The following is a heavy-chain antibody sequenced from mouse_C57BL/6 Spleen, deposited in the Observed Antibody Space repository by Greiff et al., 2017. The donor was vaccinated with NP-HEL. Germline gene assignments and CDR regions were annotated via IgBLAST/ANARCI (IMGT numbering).Heavy chain of an antibody. D-gene: IGHD1-1*01. Sequence: VQLQQSGPELVKPGASVKMSCKASGYTFTDYNMHWVKQSHGKSLEWIGYINPNNGGTSYNQKFKGKATLTVNKSSSTAYMELRSLTSEDSAVYYCAEGGITTVVAPAYWGQGTLVTVSA. J-gene: IGHJ3*01. CDR3: AEGGITTVVAPAY. V-gene: IGHV1-22*01. CDR2: INPNNGGT. CDR1: GYTFTDYN.